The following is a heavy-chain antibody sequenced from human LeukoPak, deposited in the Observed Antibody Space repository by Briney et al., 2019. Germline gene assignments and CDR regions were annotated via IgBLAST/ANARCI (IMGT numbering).Heavy chain of an antibody. CDR3: ARSSLVLRYFDWLLGAFDI. V-gene: IGHV1-3*03. J-gene: IGHJ3*02. CDR2: INAGNGNT. D-gene: IGHD3-9*01. Sequence: ASVKVSCKASGYTFTSYAMHWVRQAPGQRLEWMGWINAGNGNTKYSQEFQGRVTITRDTSASTAYMELSSLRSEDMAVYYCARSSLVLRYFDWLLGAFDIWGQGTMVTVSS. CDR1: GYTFTSYA.